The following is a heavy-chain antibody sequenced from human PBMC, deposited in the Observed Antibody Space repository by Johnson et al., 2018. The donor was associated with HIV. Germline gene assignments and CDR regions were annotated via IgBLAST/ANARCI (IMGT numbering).Heavy chain of an antibody. Sequence: QVQLVESGGGVVQPGRSLRLSCAASGFPFSSYAMHWVRQAPGRGLEWVALISFDGNTRFFGDTMKGRFTISRDNSNNTLYLQMSGLSAEDTAVYYCARGPLFYYSSGLWAFDIWGQGTMVTVSS. V-gene: IGHV3-30-3*01. CDR2: ISFDGNTR. CDR3: ARGPLFYYSSGLWAFDI. D-gene: IGHD3-10*01. CDR1: GFPFSSYA. J-gene: IGHJ3*02.